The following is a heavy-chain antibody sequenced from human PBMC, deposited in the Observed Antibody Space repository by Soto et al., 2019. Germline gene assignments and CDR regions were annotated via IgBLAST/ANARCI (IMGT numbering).Heavy chain of an antibody. Sequence: EVQLVASGGGVIQPGGSLRLSCAASDFSVSSTYMSWVRQAPGKGLEWVAVIFRGGSTYYADSVQGRFTISSESSENTLILQMNSLRVEDTAVYYCATDHTHYYYYGRRDVWGPGSTVTV. D-gene: IGHD3-22*01. CDR2: IFRGGST. CDR1: DFSVSSTY. CDR3: ATDHTHYYYYGRRDV. J-gene: IGHJ6*02. V-gene: IGHV3-53*01.